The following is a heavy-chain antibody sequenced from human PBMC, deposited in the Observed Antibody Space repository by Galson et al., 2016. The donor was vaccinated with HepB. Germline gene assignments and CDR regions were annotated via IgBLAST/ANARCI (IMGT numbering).Heavy chain of an antibody. J-gene: IGHJ4*02. CDR2: IYWDDDK. Sequence: PALVKPTQTLTLTCTFSGFSLSTSGVGVGWIRQPPGKALEWLALIYWDDDKDYSPSLKSRLTITKDTSKNQVVLTVTNMDPVDTATYYCAHRLDYRGYFDYWGQGTLVTVAS. CDR3: AHRLDYRGYFDY. D-gene: IGHD4-11*01. V-gene: IGHV2-5*02. CDR1: GFSLSTSGVG.